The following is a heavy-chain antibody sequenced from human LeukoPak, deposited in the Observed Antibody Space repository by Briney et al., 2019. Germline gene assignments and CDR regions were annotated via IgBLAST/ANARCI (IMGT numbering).Heavy chain of an antibody. Sequence: PGGSLRLSCAASGFTFSSYEMNWVRQAPGKGLEWVSYISSSGSTIYYADSVKGRFTISRDNAKNSLYLQMNSLRAADTAVYYCARVAEAWIQLWPDNWCDPWGQRTLVTVSS. D-gene: IGHD5-18*01. J-gene: IGHJ5*02. CDR3: ARVAEAWIQLWPDNWCDP. V-gene: IGHV3-48*03. CDR1: GFTFSSYE. CDR2: ISSSGSTI.